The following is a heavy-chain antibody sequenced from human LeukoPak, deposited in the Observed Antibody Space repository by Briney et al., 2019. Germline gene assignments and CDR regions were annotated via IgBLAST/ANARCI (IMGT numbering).Heavy chain of an antibody. D-gene: IGHD2-21*02. CDR1: RYTFTSYA. CDR3: ARRLLSMSGGAFDI. CDR2: INAGNGNT. V-gene: IGHV1-3*01. J-gene: IGHJ3*02. Sequence: WASVKVSCKASRYTFTSYAMHWVRQAPGQRLEWMGWINAGNGNTKYSQKFQGRVTITRDTSASTAYMELSSLRSEDTAVYYCARRLLSMSGGAFDIWGQGTMVTVSS.